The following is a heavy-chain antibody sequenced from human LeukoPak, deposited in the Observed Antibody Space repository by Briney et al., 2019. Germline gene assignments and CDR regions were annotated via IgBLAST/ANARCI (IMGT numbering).Heavy chain of an antibody. CDR1: GYSISSGYY. CDR2: INHRGST. J-gene: IGHJ3*02. Sequence: PSETLSLTCTVSGYSISSGYYWSWIRQPPGKGLEWIGEINHRGSTNYNPSLKSRVTISVDTSKNQFSLKLSSVTAADTAVYYCARRGHLGGTVTKAFDIWGQGTMVTVSS. CDR3: ARRGHLGGTVTKAFDI. D-gene: IGHD4-17*01. V-gene: IGHV4-38-2*02.